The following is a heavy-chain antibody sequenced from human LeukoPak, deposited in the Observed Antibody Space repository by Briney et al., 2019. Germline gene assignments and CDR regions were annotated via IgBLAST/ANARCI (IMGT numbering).Heavy chain of an antibody. V-gene: IGHV1-24*01. CDR1: GYTLTELS. CDR2: FDPEDGET. CDR3: ASAAYYCSSTSCYKGAFDI. J-gene: IGHJ3*02. Sequence: ASVKVSCKVSGYTLTELSMHWVRQAPGKGLEWMGGFDPEDGETIYAQKFQGRVTMTEDTSTDTAYMELSSLRSEDTGVYYCASAAYYCSSTSCYKGAFDIWGQGTMVTVSS. D-gene: IGHD2-2*02.